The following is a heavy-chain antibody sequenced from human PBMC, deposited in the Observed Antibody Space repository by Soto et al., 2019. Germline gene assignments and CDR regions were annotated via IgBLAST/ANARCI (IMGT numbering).Heavy chain of an antibody. D-gene: IGHD6-19*01. J-gene: IGHJ4*02. V-gene: IGHV3-33*01. CDR3: ARDQGGYSSGWGFDY. CDR1: GFTFSSYG. CDR2: IWYDGSNK. Sequence: QVQLVESGGGVVQPGRSLRLSCAASGFTFSSYGMHWVRQAPGKGLEWVAVIWYDGSNKYYADSVKGRFTISRDNSKNTLYLQMNSLRAEHTAVYYCARDQGGYSSGWGFDYWGQGTLVTVSS.